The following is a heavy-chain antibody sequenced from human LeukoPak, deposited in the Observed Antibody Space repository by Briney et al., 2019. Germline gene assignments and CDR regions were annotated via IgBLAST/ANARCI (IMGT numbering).Heavy chain of an antibody. J-gene: IGHJ3*02. D-gene: IGHD2-15*01. Sequence: SETLSLTCTVSGGSISSGDSYWSWIRQLPGKGLEWIGYIYYSGTTYYNPSLKSRLTISVGTSKNQFPLKLSSVTAADTAVYYCARNGYCSGGSCYSNNAFDIWGQGTMVTVSS. CDR1: GGSISSGDSY. CDR2: IYYSGTT. CDR3: ARNGYCSGGSCYSNNAFDI. V-gene: IGHV4-31*03.